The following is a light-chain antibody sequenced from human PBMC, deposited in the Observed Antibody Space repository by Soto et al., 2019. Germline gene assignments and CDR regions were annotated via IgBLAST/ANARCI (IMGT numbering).Light chain of an antibody. J-gene: IGKJ1*01. CDR1: EDVRHD. Sequence: AIQVTQSPSSLSASVGDRVTITCRTSEDVRHDLAWFQQRPGKAPNLLIYSATRLQSGVPSRFSGSGSGTDFTLIISSLQPEDFATYYYLQANNYPWTFGLGTKVDI. V-gene: IGKV1-6*01. CDR3: LQANNYPWT. CDR2: SAT.